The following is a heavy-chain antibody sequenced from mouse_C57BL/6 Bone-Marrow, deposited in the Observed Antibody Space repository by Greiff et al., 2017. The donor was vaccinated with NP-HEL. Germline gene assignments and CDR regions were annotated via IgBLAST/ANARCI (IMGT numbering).Heavy chain of an antibody. CDR1: GYTFTSYW. CDR2: IDPSASYT. D-gene: IGHD2-3*01. J-gene: IGHJ4*01. V-gene: IGHV1-59*01. Sequence: VQLQQPGAELVRPGTSVKLSCKASGYTFTSYWMHWVKQRPGQGLEWIGVIDPSASYTNYNQKVKGKATLTVDTSSSTAYMQLSSLTSEDSAVYYCARSKWLLSYAMDYWGQGTSVTVSS. CDR3: ARSKWLLSYAMDY.